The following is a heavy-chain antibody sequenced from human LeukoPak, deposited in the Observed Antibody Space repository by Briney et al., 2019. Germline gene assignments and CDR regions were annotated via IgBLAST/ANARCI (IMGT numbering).Heavy chain of an antibody. V-gene: IGHV3-23*01. CDR2: ISTGGGNT. J-gene: IGHJ4*02. Sequence: GGSLRLSCTASGFTFSSYTMSWVRQAPGKGLKWVSTISTGGGNTYYADSVQGRFTVSRDDSKNTLYLQMNSLRAEDTAVYYCAKDGGLWISAHWGDSWGRGTLVAVSS. CDR3: AKDGGLWISAHWGDS. CDR1: GFTFSSYT. D-gene: IGHD2-2*03.